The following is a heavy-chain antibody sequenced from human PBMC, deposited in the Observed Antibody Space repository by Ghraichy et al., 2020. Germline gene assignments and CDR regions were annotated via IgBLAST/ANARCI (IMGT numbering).Heavy chain of an antibody. CDR2: IYAGGST. J-gene: IGHJ6*02. CDR3: GGRGLGDSGVDG. V-gene: IGHV3-53*01. D-gene: IGHD3-10*01. CDR1: EFTVGDNY. Sequence: GGSLRLSCVGSEFTVGDNYMAWVRQAPGKGLECLSVIYAGGSTYYADSVKGRFVISRDNSKNKIYLQMSSLRVEDTAVYYCGGRGLGDSGVDGWGPGTTVTVSS.